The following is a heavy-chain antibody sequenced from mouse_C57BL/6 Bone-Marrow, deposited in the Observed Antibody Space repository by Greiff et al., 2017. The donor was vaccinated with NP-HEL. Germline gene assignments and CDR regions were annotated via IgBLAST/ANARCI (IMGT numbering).Heavy chain of an antibody. CDR2: FYPGSGSI. V-gene: IGHV1-62-2*01. J-gene: IGHJ4*01. Sequence: QVQLQQSGAELVKPGASVKLSCKASGYTFTEYTIHWVKQRSGQGLEWIGWFYPGSGSIKYNEKFKDKATLTADKSSSTVYMELSRLTSEDSAVYFCARHEENYYGSSSYAMDYWGQVTSVTVSS. D-gene: IGHD1-1*01. CDR3: ARHEENYYGSSSYAMDY. CDR1: GYTFTEYT.